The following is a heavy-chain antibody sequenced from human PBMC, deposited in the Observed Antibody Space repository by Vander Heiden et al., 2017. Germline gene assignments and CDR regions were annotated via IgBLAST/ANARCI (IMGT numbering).Heavy chain of an antibody. CDR1: GYTFTTYG. J-gene: IGHJ4*02. CDR2: ISGFNGNT. Sequence: QVHLVQSGAEVKEPGASVRVSCKASGYTFTTYGISWVRQAPGQGLEWMGWISGFNGNTNYAQKVQGRVTMTTDTSTSTAYMELRSLTSDDTAVYYCARGPRYCSTSICFMGMYYFDYWAQGTLVTVSS. D-gene: IGHD2-2*01. V-gene: IGHV1-18*04. CDR3: ARGPRYCSTSICFMGMYYFDY.